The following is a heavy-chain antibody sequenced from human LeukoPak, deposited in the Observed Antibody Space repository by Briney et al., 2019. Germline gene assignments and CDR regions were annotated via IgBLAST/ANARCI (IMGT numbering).Heavy chain of an antibody. V-gene: IGHV1-69*06. D-gene: IGHD2-2*01. CDR3: ARDTDIVVVPAAQYYYYYMDV. Sequence: ASVKVSCKASGYTFTSYGISWVRQAPGQGLEWMGGIIPIFGTANYAQKFQGRVTITADKSTSTAYMELSSLRSEDTAVYYCARDTDIVVVPAAQYYYYYMDVWGKGTTVTVSS. CDR2: IIPIFGTA. CDR1: GYTFTSYG. J-gene: IGHJ6*03.